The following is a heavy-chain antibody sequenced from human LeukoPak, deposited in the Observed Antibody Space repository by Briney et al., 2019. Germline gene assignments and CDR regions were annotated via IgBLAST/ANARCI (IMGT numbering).Heavy chain of an antibody. V-gene: IGHV1-8*01. J-gene: IGHJ6*03. CDR2: MNPNSGNT. D-gene: IGHD3-10*01. CDR3: ARVRRSMVRGVIIRPYYYYYMDV. Sequence: GASVKVSCKASGYTFTSYDINWVRQATGQGLEWMGWMNPNSGNTGYAQKFQGRVTMTRNTSISTAYMELSSLRSEDTAVYYCARVRRSMVRGVIIRPYYYYYMDVWGKGTTVTISS. CDR1: GYTFTSYD.